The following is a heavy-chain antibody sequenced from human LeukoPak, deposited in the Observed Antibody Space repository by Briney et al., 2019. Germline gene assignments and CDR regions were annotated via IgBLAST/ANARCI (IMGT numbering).Heavy chain of an antibody. Sequence: LVKVSCQASRGTLSSYAICWVRQAPGHGREGMGGIMPIFGTANHAQKIQGRVTITADQATSTADMELSSLRSEDTAVYYCARVAGTIVFDYWGQGTLVADSS. J-gene: IGHJ4*02. V-gene: IGHV1-69*13. CDR3: ARVAGTIVFDY. CDR1: RGTLSSYA. D-gene: IGHD6-19*01. CDR2: IMPIFGTA.